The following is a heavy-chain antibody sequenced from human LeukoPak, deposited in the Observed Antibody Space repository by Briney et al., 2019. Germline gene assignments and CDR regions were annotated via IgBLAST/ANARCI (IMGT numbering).Heavy chain of an antibody. V-gene: IGHV6-1*01. CDR2: TYYRSKRYN. CDR3: ARAGITGTLRNYYYRGMDV. CDR1: GDSVSSNSAA. D-gene: IGHD1-20*01. J-gene: IGHJ6*02. Sequence: SQTLSLTCAISGDSVSSNSAAWNWIRQSPSRGLEWLGRTYYRSKRYNDYAVSVKSLITINPDTSKNQFSLQLNSVTPEDTAVYYCARAGITGTLRNYYYRGMDVWGQGTTVTVSS.